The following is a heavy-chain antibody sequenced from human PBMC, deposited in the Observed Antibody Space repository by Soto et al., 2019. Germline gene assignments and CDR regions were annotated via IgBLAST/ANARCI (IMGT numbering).Heavy chain of an antibody. CDR3: ARVCGGDCHNGMDV. J-gene: IGHJ6*02. Sequence: QVQLQESGPGLAKPSQTLSLTCTVSGGSISSGGYYWSWIRQHPGKGLEWIGYIYYSGRPYYNPYRKSRVTISVDTSKNQSSLTVSSVTAADTAVYSCARVCGGDCHNGMDVWGQGTTVTVSS. CDR2: IYYSGRP. D-gene: IGHD2-21*02. CDR1: GGSISSGGYY. V-gene: IGHV4-31*03.